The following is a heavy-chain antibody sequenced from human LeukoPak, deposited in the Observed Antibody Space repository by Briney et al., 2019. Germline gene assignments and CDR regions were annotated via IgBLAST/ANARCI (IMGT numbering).Heavy chain of an antibody. J-gene: IGHJ4*02. CDR1: GSTFRVYS. Sequence: GASLRLSCVASGSTFRVYSMAWVRQVPGGGLEWVSAIARDDYTVYPDPLKGRFTISRDNPRNTLYLQMNSLRAEDPPVYYCVKERDRGTDVADDFDFWGQGTLVTVSS. D-gene: IGHD6-19*01. CDR2: IARDDYT. V-gene: IGHV3-23*01. CDR3: VKERDRGTDVADDFDF.